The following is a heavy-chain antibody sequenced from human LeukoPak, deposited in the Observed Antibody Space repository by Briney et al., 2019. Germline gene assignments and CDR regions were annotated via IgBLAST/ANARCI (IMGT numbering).Heavy chain of an antibody. Sequence: PSETLSLTCTVSGGSISSYYWSWIRQPPGKGLEWIGYIYYSESTNYNPSLKSRVTISVDTSKNQFSLKLSSVTAADTAVYYCARTPKGWFDPWGQGTLVTVSS. CDR2: IYYSEST. J-gene: IGHJ5*02. CDR1: GGSISSYY. V-gene: IGHV4-59*01. CDR3: ARTPKGWFDP.